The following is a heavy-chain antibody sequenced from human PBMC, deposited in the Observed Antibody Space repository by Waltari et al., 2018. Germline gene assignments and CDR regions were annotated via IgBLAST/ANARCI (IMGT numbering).Heavy chain of an antibody. D-gene: IGHD6-13*01. Sequence: EVQLVESGGGLVQPGGSLRVSCAASGLTFITYAMNWVGQAPGKGLEWVSCIFSSGRPIHYADSVQGRFTVSRDNVKNSLYLQMNSLRVDDTAVYYCVRDKDSSSWHAFDYWGQGILVTVSS. CDR1: GLTFITYA. J-gene: IGHJ4*02. CDR2: IFSSGRPI. V-gene: IGHV3-48*01. CDR3: VRDKDSSSWHAFDY.